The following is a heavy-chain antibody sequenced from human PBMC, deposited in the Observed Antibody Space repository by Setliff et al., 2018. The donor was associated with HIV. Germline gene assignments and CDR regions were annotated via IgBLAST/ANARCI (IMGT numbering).Heavy chain of an antibody. CDR1: GYSISSGYY. J-gene: IGHJ5*02. CDR3: ATYADRESNRFDP. CDR2: IYYSGST. Sequence: SETLSLTCAVSGYSISSGYYWSWIRQHPGKGLEWIGYIYYSGSTYYNPSLKSRLTISVDTSKNQFSLKLSSVTAADTAVYYCATYADRESNRFDPWGQGILVTVSS. V-gene: IGHV4-31*11. D-gene: IGHD3-10*01.